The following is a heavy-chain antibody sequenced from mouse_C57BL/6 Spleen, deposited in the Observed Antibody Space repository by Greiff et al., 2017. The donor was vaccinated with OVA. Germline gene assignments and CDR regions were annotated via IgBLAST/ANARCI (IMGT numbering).Heavy chain of an antibody. Sequence: QVQLQQSGPELVKPGASVKISCKASGYSFTSYYIHWVKQRPGQGLEWIGWIYPGSGNTKYNEKFKGKATLTADTSSSTAYMQLSSLTSEDSAVYYCARGITTVDWYFDVWGTGTTVTVSS. V-gene: IGHV1-66*01. J-gene: IGHJ1*03. CDR3: ARGITTVDWYFDV. CDR2: IYPGSGNT. CDR1: GYSFTSYY. D-gene: IGHD1-1*01.